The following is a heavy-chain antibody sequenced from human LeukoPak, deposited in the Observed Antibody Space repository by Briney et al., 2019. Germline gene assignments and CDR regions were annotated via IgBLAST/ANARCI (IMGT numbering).Heavy chain of an antibody. CDR3: ARDFLDIVVVPAAMAPFDY. Sequence: GGSLRLSCAASGFTFSSYSMNWVRQAPGKGLEWVSSISSSSSYIYYADSVKGRFTISRDDAKNALYLQMNSLRAEDTAVYYCARDFLDIVVVPAAMAPFDYWGQGTLVTVSS. V-gene: IGHV3-21*01. J-gene: IGHJ4*02. D-gene: IGHD2-2*03. CDR1: GFTFSSYS. CDR2: ISSSSSYI.